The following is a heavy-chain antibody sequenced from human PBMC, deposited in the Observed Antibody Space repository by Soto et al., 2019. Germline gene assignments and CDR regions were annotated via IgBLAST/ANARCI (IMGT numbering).Heavy chain of an antibody. D-gene: IGHD3-10*01. V-gene: IGHV4-34*01. Sequence: SETLSLTCAVYGGSFSGYYWSWIRQPPGKGLEWIGEINHSGSTNYNPSLKSRVTISVDTSKSQFSLKLSSVTAADTAVYYWAISLSMGPSITKVRGRYYYYGMDVWGQGTTVTVSS. CDR3: AISLSMGPSITKVRGRYYYYGMDV. CDR1: GGSFSGYY. J-gene: IGHJ6*02. CDR2: INHSGST.